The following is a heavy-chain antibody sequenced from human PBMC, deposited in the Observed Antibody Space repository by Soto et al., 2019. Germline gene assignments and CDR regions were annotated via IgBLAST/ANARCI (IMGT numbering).Heavy chain of an antibody. J-gene: IGHJ5*02. V-gene: IGHV4-39*01. CDR2: IYYSGST. CDR1: GGSISSSSYY. CDR3: ARLERTPLSFYGGVNWFDP. D-gene: IGHD2-8*02. Sequence: QLQLQESGPGLVKPSETLSLTCTVSGGSISSSSYYWGWIRQPPGKGLEWIGSIYYSGSTYYNPSLKSRVTISVDTSKNQFSLKLSSVTAADTAVYYCARLERTPLSFYGGVNWFDPWGQGTLVTVSS.